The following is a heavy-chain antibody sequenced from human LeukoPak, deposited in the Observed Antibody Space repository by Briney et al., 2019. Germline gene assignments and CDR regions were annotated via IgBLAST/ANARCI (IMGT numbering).Heavy chain of an antibody. V-gene: IGHV3-7*01. CDR1: GFSFSNNW. D-gene: IGHD3-16*02. CDR2: MNQDGRER. J-gene: IGHJ4*02. CDR3: ATGTYRERFYS. Sequence: GGSLRLSCAASGFSFSNNWMFWVRQALGKRLEWVATMNQDGRERFYVDSVKGRFTISRDNTKNSLYLQMNSLRAEDTAMYFCATGTYRERFYSWGQGTLVTVSS.